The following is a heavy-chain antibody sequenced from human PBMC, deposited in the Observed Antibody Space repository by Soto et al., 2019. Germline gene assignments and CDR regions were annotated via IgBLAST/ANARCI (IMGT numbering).Heavy chain of an antibody. J-gene: IGHJ5*02. CDR1: GVTFSSYA. Sequence: QVHLVESGGGVVQPGRSLRLSCAASGVTFSSYAMHWVRQAPGKGLEWVAVIWSDGSKKYYGDSVKGRFTISRDNSKNTLYLQMKVEDTAVYYCARDEEPWGQGTLVIVSS. CDR3: ARDEEP. V-gene: IGHV3-33*01. CDR2: IWSDGSKK.